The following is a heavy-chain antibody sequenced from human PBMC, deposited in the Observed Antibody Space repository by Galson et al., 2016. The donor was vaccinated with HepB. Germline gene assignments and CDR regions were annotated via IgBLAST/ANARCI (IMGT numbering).Heavy chain of an antibody. J-gene: IGHJ4*02. Sequence: SLRLSCAASGFTFSSYVMYWVRQAPGKGLECVALISYDGSNKYYADSVKGRFTISRDNSKNTLYLQMNSLRAEDTAVYYSARLGGVYYFDHWGQGTLVTVSS. CDR3: ARLGGVYYFDH. CDR2: ISYDGSNK. V-gene: IGHV3-30-3*01. D-gene: IGHD3-16*01. CDR1: GFTFSSYV.